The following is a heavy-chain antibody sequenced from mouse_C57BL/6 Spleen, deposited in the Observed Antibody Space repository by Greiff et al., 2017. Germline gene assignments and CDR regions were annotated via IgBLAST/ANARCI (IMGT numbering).Heavy chain of an antibody. Sequence: QVQLQQSGAELVRLGASVTLSCKASGSTFTDSEMNWVKQTPVHGLEWFGAIDPETGGTAYNQKFKGKAILTAAKSSSTAYMERRSLTSEDSAVYYCTRDYGSSYVDYYDYWGQGTTLTVSS. CDR1: GSTFTDSE. CDR2: IDPETGGT. V-gene: IGHV1-15*01. CDR3: TRDYGSSYVDYYDY. D-gene: IGHD1-1*01. J-gene: IGHJ2*01.